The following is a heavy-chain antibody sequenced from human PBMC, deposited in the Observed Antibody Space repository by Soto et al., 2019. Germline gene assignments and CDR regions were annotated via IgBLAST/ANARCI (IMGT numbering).Heavy chain of an antibody. Sequence: QVQLVESGGGVVQPGRSLRLSCAASGFTFSSYGMHWVRQAPGKGLEWVAVISYDGSNKYYADSVKGRFTISRDNSKNTLYQQMNILRAEDTAVYYCAKEGGYYVSGSYSVGVNYYGMDVWGQGTTVTVSS. CDR2: ISYDGSNK. V-gene: IGHV3-30*18. J-gene: IGHJ6*02. CDR3: AKEGGYYVSGSYSVGVNYYGMDV. CDR1: GFTFSSYG. D-gene: IGHD3-10*01.